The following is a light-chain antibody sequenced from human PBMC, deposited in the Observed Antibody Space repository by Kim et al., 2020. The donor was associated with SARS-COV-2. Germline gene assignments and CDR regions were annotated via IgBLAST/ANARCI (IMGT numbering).Light chain of an antibody. CDR2: RDT. V-gene: IGLV3-9*01. J-gene: IGLJ3*02. CDR3: QLWDTTAVV. Sequence: ALGQPARMPVGGNNSGGKNVHWYQQQPGQAPVLVIYRDTNRPSGIPERFSASNSGNTATLTIIRAQAGDEADYYCQLWDTTAVVFGGGTQLTVL. CDR1: NSGGKN.